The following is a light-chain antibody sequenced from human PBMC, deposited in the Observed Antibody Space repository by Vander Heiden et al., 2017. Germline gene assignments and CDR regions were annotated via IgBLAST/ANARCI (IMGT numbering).Light chain of an antibody. V-gene: IGLV3-21*02. J-gene: IGLJ3*02. Sequence: SYVLTRPPSVSVAPAQTARITCGGNNIGSKSVHWYQQKPGQAPVLVVYDDSDRPSGIAERFSGSNSGNTATLTISRVEAGDEADYYCQVWDSSSDHWVFGGGTKLTVL. CDR3: QVWDSSSDHWV. CDR2: DDS. CDR1: NIGSKS.